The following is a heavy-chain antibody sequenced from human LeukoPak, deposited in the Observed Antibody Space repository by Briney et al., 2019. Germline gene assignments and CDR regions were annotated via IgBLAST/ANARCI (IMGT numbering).Heavy chain of an antibody. CDR3: ARVVEGGDSWDY. D-gene: IGHD5-24*01. Sequence: PGGSLRLSCVASGFTFSNYWMHWVRQVPGEGLVWVSRINIDGRATSYADSVKGRFTVSRDNARNTSYLQIDSLRVEDTAVYYCARVVEGGDSWDYWGQEALVTVSS. CDR1: GFTFSNYW. J-gene: IGHJ4*02. CDR2: INIDGRAT. V-gene: IGHV3-74*01.